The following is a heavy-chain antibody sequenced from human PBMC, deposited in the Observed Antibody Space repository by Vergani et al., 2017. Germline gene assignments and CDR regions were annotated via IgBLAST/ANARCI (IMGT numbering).Heavy chain of an antibody. CDR2: ISAYSGET. Sequence: QAQLVQSGAEVKKPGASVRVSCKASRYPFSRYGISWVRQAPGQGLEWMGWISAYSGETRYARSLQGRVTMTRNTSISTTYMELSSLRSEDTAVYYCARGLNGFWRLSYYYYMDVWGKGTTVTVSS. V-gene: IGHV1-18*01. CDR1: RYPFSRYG. CDR3: ARGLNGFWRLSYYYYMDV. J-gene: IGHJ6*03. D-gene: IGHD3-3*01.